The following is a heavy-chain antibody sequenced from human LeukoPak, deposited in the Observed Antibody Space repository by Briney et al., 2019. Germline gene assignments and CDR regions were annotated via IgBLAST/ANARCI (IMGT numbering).Heavy chain of an antibody. J-gene: IGHJ4*02. CDR2: IKSDGSST. CDR3: ARGDGYGMDY. CDR1: GFTFSSYW. V-gene: IGHV3-74*01. Sequence: GGSLRLSCAASGFTFSSYWMHWVRQAPGKGLVWVSRIKSDGSSTSYADSVKGRFTIPRDNAKNTLYLQMNSLRAEDMAVYYCARGDGYGMDYWGQGTRVTVSS. D-gene: IGHD5-24*01.